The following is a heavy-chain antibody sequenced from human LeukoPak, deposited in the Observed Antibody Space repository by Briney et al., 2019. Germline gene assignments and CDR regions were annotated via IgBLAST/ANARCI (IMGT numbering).Heavy chain of an antibody. Sequence: GGSLRLSCAASGFNFNYAWMTWVRQAPGKGLEWVGRIKSETDGGAKDYAAPVKGRFSISRDDSKSILHLEMTSLKTEDTAVYYCTTLVGAPTYRGQGTLVTVSS. J-gene: IGHJ4*02. CDR3: TTLVGAPTY. V-gene: IGHV3-15*01. CDR2: IKSETDGGAK. CDR1: GFNFNYAW. D-gene: IGHD1-26*01.